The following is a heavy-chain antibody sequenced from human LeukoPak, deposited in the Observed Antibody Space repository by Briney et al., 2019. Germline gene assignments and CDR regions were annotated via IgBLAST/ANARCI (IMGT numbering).Heavy chain of an antibody. Sequence: GGSPRLSFAGPGFTLRRDWVHRGRQTPGEGVGWGSPISDDGSITTYADSVQGRSTISRDNAKSTVFLQMNSLRVEDTAVYFCVRRYYEYNVYDRHFDFWGQGILVTVSS. CDR1: GFTLRRDW. J-gene: IGHJ4*02. D-gene: IGHD5/OR15-5a*01. CDR3: VRRYYEYNVYDRHFDF. CDR2: ISDDGSIT. V-gene: IGHV3-74*03.